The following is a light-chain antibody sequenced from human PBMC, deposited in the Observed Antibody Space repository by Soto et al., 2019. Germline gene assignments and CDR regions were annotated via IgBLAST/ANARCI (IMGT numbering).Light chain of an antibody. J-gene: IGKJ1*01. Sequence: EIVLTQSPATLSLSTGERATLSCRASQSVGSSLAWYQQRPGQAPRLLIYDASSLESGVPSRFSGSGSGTEFTLTICSLQPDDFATYYGQQYNSYWTFGQGTKVDIK. CDR2: DAS. CDR1: QSVGSS. V-gene: IGKV3-11*01. CDR3: QQYNSYWT.